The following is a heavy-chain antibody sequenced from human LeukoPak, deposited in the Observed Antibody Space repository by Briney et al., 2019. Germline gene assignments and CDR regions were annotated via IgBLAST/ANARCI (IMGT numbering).Heavy chain of an antibody. D-gene: IGHD1-26*01. CDR1: GFTFSNFA. CDR2: IRISGGDT. Sequence: GGSLRLSCAVSGFTFSNFAMTWVRQAPGKGLEWVSSIRISGGDTYYADSVKGRFTISRDNSKNTLYLQMNSLRAEDTAVYYCAKEASGTYPDAFDMWGQGTMVTVSS. CDR3: AKEASGTYPDAFDM. V-gene: IGHV3-23*01. J-gene: IGHJ3*02.